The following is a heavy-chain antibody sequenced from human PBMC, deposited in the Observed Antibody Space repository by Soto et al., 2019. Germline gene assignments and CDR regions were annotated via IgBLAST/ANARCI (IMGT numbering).Heavy chain of an antibody. J-gene: IGHJ6*02. Sequence: QVQLQESGSGLVKPSETLSLTCTVSGCSVSSGSYYWTWIRQCPGKGLEWIVYIYYTATTNYNPSLKGRVTISLDTSNNQFSLKVTAMGAADTAVYYCARTYCTSTSGQARGLDVWGQGTTVTVSS. CDR1: GCSVSSGSYY. CDR3: ARTYCTSTSGQARGLDV. D-gene: IGHD2-2*01. V-gene: IGHV4-61*01. CDR2: IYYTATT.